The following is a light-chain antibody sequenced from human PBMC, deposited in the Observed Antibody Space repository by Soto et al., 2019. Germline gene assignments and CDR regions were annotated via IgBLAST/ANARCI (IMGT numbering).Light chain of an antibody. V-gene: IGKV3-20*01. CDR2: GAS. CDR3: QQYGSPPCT. J-gene: IGKJ1*01. Sequence: EIVLTQSPGTLSLSPGERATLSCRASQSVSSRYLGWYQQRFGQAPRLLIYGASSRATGIPDRFSGSGSGTDFTLTISSLEPEDFAVYYCQQYGSPPCTFGQGTKVDIK. CDR1: QSVSSRY.